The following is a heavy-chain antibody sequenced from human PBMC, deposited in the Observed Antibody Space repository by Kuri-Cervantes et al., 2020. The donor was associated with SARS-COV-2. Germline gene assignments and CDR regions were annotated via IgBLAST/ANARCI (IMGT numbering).Heavy chain of an antibody. CDR2: FDPEDGET. Sequence: ASVKVSCNVSGYTLSSLSIHCVLQAPGKGLEWMGGFDPEDGETIYEQKFQGRVTMTQDTSTDTAYMELSSLRSEDTAVYYCASELNQYYYDSSGLYYWGQGTLVTVSS. V-gene: IGHV1-24*01. D-gene: IGHD3-22*01. CDR3: ASELNQYYYDSSGLYY. CDR1: GYTLSSLS. J-gene: IGHJ4*02.